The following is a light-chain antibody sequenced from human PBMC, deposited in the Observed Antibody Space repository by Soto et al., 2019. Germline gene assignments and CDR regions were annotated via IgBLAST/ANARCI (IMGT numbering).Light chain of an antibody. CDR2: DVS. CDR3: SSYTTSGSLV. V-gene: IGLV2-14*01. CDR1: SSDVGGYNY. J-gene: IGLJ2*01. Sequence: QSVLTQPASVSGSPGQSITISCTGTSSDVGGYNYVSWYQQHPGKAPKLMIYDVSNRPSGVSSRFSGSKSGNTASLTISGLHAEDEADYYCSSYTTSGSLVFGGGTKLTVL.